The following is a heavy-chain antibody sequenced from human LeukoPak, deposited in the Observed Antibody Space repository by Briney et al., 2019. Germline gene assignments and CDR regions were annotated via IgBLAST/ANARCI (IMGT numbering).Heavy chain of an antibody. CDR2: ISSSSSTI. CDR3: ARDDGIAAAGDFDY. J-gene: IGHJ4*02. Sequence: GGSLRLSCAASEFTFSSYSMNWVRQAPGKGLEWVSYISSSSSTIYYADSVKGRFTISRDNAKNSLYLQMNSLRAEDTAVYYCARDDGIAAAGDFDYWGQGTLVTVSS. CDR1: EFTFSSYS. D-gene: IGHD6-13*01. V-gene: IGHV3-48*01.